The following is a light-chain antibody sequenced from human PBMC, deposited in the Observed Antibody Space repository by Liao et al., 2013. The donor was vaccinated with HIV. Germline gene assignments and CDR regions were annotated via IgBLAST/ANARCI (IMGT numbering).Light chain of an antibody. CDR3: QVWDSSSAL. Sequence: SYELTQPPSVSVAPGKTARITCGENNIGSKSVHWYQQKPGQAPVLVIYYDSDRPSGIPERFSGSNSGNTATLTISRVEAGDEADYYCQVWDSSSALFGGGTKLTVL. CDR2: YDS. J-gene: IGLJ2*01. CDR1: NIGSKS. V-gene: IGLV3-21*01.